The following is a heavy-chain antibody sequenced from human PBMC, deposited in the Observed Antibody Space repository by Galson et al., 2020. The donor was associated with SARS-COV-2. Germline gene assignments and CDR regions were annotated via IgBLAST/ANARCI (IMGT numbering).Heavy chain of an antibody. CDR3: ARLIVGAPQDRLIDF. D-gene: IGHD1-26*01. J-gene: IGHJ4*02. V-gene: IGHV4-61*01. CDR2: ILYSGRS. Sequence: SETLSLTCTVSGDSVTSGNYYWSWIRQPPGKGLEWIGYILYSGRSNSNPSLKSRVTISVDMSKNQFSLKLRSVTAADTAVYYCARLIVGAPQDRLIDFWGQGTQVTISA. CDR1: GDSVTSGNYY.